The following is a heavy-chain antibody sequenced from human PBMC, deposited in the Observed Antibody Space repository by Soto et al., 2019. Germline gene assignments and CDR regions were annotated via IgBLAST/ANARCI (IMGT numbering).Heavy chain of an antibody. J-gene: IGHJ6*02. CDR2: ISSSGSTI. Sequence: QVQLVESGGGLVKPGGSLRLSCEASGFTFSDYYMSWIRQAPGKGLEWVSYISSSGSTIYYADSVKGRFTISRDNDKASLYLQMNSLRAEDTAVYYCARDYSSSRYYGMDVWGQGTTVTVSS. CDR1: GFTFSDYY. CDR3: ARDYSSSRYYGMDV. V-gene: IGHV3-11*01. D-gene: IGHD6-6*01.